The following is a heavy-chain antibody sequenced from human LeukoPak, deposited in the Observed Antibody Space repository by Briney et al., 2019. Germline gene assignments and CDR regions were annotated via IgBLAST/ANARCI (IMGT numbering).Heavy chain of an antibody. CDR3: AKDDDPSIPWGIAARPFDY. D-gene: IGHD6-6*01. CDR2: IRYDGSNK. Sequence: AGGSLRLSCAASGFTFSSYGMHWVRQAPGKGLEWVAFIRYDGSNKYYADSVKGRFTISRDNSKNTLYLQMNSLRAEDTAVYYCAKDDDPSIPWGIAARPFDYWGQGTLVTVSS. CDR1: GFTFSSYG. V-gene: IGHV3-30*02. J-gene: IGHJ4*02.